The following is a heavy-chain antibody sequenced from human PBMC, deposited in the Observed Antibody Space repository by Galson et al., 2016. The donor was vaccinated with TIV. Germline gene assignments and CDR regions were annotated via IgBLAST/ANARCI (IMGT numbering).Heavy chain of an antibody. Sequence: PALVKPTQTLTLTCTFSGFSLNTRGVGVGWIRQPPGKALEWLALIYWDDDKRYSPSLKNRLTITKDTSKNQVVLTMTNMDPVDTSTYYCAHANLQWLIQSSDFWGQGTLVTVSS. CDR3: AHANLQWLIQSSDF. CDR2: IYWDDDK. D-gene: IGHD6-19*01. V-gene: IGHV2-5*02. CDR1: GFSLNTRGVG. J-gene: IGHJ4*02.